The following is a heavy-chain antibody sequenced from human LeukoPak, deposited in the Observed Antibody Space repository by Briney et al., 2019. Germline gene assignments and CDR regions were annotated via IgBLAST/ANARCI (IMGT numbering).Heavy chain of an antibody. V-gene: IGHV1-2*02. CDR1: GYTFTGYY. CDR2: INPNSGGT. Sequence: VASVKVSCKASGYTFTGYYMHWVRQAPGQGLEWMGWINPNSGGTNYAQKFQGRVTMTRDTSISTAYMELSRLRSDDTAVYYCARDPGTLLRGSRRGYDGNYYYMDVWGKGTTVTISS. J-gene: IGHJ6*03. CDR3: ARDPGTLLRGSRRGYDGNYYYMDV. D-gene: IGHD3-10*01.